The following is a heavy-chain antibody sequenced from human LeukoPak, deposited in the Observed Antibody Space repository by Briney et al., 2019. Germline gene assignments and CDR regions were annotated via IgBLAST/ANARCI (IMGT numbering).Heavy chain of an antibody. Sequence: GGSLRLSCAASGFTFSSYGMHWVRQAPGKGLEWVAFIRYDGSNKYYADSVKGRFTISRDNAKNSLYLQMNSLRAEDTAVYYCARDHAPGYCSSASCYEGIYYYYGMDVWGQGTTVTVSS. CDR3: ARDHAPGYCSSASCYEGIYYYYGMDV. J-gene: IGHJ6*02. CDR1: GFTFSSYG. D-gene: IGHD2-2*01. V-gene: IGHV3-30*02. CDR2: IRYDGSNK.